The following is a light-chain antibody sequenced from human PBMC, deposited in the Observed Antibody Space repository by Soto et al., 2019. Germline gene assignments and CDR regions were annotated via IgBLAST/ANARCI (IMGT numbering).Light chain of an antibody. Sequence: QYVLTQPPSESGTPGQRVTISCSGSSSNIGSNTVNWYQQLPGTAPKLLIYSNNQRPSGVPDRFSGSKSGTSASLAISGLQSEDEADYYCAAWDDSLNGFYVFGTGTKLTVL. CDR2: SNN. CDR3: AAWDDSLNGFYV. V-gene: IGLV1-44*01. CDR1: SSNIGSNT. J-gene: IGLJ1*01.